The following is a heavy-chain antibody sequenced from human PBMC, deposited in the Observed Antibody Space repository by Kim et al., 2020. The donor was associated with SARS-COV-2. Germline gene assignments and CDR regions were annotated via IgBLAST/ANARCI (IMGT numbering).Heavy chain of an antibody. V-gene: IGHV4-59*13. CDR1: GGSIRSCY. D-gene: IGHD7-27*01. J-gene: IGHJ2*01. Sequence: SETLSLTCTVSGGSIRSCYWIWIRKRQHPGMGLMWYVYFSWSGNYNPSLNSRVTISVDTSKNQISLNLSSVTAAATAVYDCARTRVLGVDCYFEVCGCG. CDR2: VYFSWSG. CDR3: ARTRVLGVDCYFEV.